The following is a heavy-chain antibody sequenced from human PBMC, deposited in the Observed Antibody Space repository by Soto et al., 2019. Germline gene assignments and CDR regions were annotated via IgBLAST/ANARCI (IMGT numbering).Heavy chain of an antibody. CDR2: ISSSSSTI. J-gene: IGHJ2*01. Sequence: GGSLRLSCAAFGFTFSSYSMNWVRQAPGKGLEWVSYISSSSSTIYYADSVKGRFTISRDNAKNSLYLQMNSLRAEDTAVYYCARDRRDYGDWYFDLWGRGTLVTVSS. D-gene: IGHD4-17*01. CDR1: GFTFSSYS. V-gene: IGHV3-48*01. CDR3: ARDRRDYGDWYFDL.